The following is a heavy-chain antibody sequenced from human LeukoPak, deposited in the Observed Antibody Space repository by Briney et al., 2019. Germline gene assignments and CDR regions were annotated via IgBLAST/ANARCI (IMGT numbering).Heavy chain of an antibody. CDR3: ARESSSTWGWFDP. D-gene: IGHD2-2*01. V-gene: IGHV4-61*02. CDR2: LYTSGNT. Sequence: SETLSLTCTVSGDSISSGSYYWGWIRQHAGKGLEWIGRLYTSGNTNYNPSLKSRVTISVDSSKNHFSLNLSSVTAADTAVYYCARESSSTWGWFDPWGQGTQVTVSS. J-gene: IGHJ5*02. CDR1: GDSISSGSYY.